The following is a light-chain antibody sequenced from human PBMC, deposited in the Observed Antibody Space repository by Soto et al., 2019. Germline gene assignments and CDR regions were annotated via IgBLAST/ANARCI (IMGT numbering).Light chain of an antibody. CDR3: QVWDTNNDHYV. Sequence: SYELTQPPSVSVAPGNTARITCGGINIGTKSVHWYQQRPGQAPVLLIYYDSDRPSGIPERFSGSNSRNTATLTITRVEAGDDADYYCQVWDTNNDHYVFGTGTKVTVL. CDR1: NIGTKS. J-gene: IGLJ1*01. V-gene: IGLV3-21*04. CDR2: YDS.